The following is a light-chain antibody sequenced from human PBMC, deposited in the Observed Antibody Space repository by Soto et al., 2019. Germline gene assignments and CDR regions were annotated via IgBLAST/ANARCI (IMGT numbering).Light chain of an antibody. CDR1: QSVSSN. Sequence: EIVMTQSPATLSVSPGERATLSCRASQSVSSNLAWYQQKPGQAPRLLIYDASTRATGIPARFSGSGSGTEFTLTISSLQSEGFAVYYCQQYNNWPLTFGGGTKVEIK. CDR3: QQYNNWPLT. CDR2: DAS. J-gene: IGKJ4*01. V-gene: IGKV3-15*01.